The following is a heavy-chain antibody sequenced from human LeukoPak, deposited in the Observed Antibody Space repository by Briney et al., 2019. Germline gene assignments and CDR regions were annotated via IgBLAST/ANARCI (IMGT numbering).Heavy chain of an antibody. D-gene: IGHD1-7*01. CDR1: GYTFTSYY. CDR2: INPNSGGT. V-gene: IGHV1-2*02. J-gene: IGHJ6*03. Sequence: ASVKVSCKASGYTFTSYYMHWVRQAPGQGLEWMGWINPNSGGTNYAQKFQGRVTMTRDTSISTAYMELSRLRSDDTAVYYCARDALELRYYYYYYMDVWGKGTTVTVSS. CDR3: ARDALELRYYYYYYMDV.